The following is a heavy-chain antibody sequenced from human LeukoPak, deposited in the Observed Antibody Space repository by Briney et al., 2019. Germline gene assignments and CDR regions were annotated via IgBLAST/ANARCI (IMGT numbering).Heavy chain of an antibody. CDR1: GGSISSSSYY. CDR3: ARGCNTAMVNFCR. Sequence: SETLSLTCTVSGGSISSSSYYWGWIRQPPGKGLEWIGSIYYSGSTYYNPSLKGRVTISVDTSKNQFSLKLSSVTAADTAVYYCARGCNTAMVNFCRWGQGTLVTVSS. J-gene: IGHJ4*02. V-gene: IGHV4-39*07. D-gene: IGHD5-18*01. CDR2: IYYSGST.